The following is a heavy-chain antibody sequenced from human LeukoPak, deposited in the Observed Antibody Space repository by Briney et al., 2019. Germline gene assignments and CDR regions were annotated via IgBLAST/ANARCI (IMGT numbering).Heavy chain of an antibody. CDR1: GGSISSSSYY. D-gene: IGHD2-21*01. J-gene: IGHJ6*03. V-gene: IGHV4-39*01. CDR3: ARLARSRIYYMDV. CDR2: IYYSGST. Sequence: AETLSLTCTVSGGSISSSSYYWGWIRQPPGKGLEWIGSIYYSGSTYYNPSLKSRVTISVDTSNNQSSLKLSSVTAADTAVYYCARLARSRIYYMDVWAKGTTVTISS.